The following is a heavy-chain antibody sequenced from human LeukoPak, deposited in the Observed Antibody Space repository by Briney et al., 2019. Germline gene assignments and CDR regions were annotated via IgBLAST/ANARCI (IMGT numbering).Heavy chain of an antibody. Sequence: PSETLSLTCTVPGGSISSGSYYWSWIRQPAGKGLEWIGRIYTSGSTNYNPSLKSRVTISVDTSKNQFSLKLGSVTAADTAVYYCAREEYDFWSGYYDYWGQGTLVTVSS. CDR3: AREEYDFWSGYYDY. V-gene: IGHV4-61*02. D-gene: IGHD3-3*01. CDR2: IYTSGST. J-gene: IGHJ4*02. CDR1: GGSISSGSYY.